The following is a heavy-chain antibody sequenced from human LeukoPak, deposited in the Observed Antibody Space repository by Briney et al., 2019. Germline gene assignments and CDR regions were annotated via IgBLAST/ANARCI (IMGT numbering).Heavy chain of an antibody. Sequence: GGSLRLSCAASGFTLDDHAMHWVRQGPGKGLEWVSGISWNSGRIGYADSVKGRFTMSRDNAKNSLYLQMNSLRAEDMALYYCARSPYSSSLGTFFDFWGQGTLVTVSS. V-gene: IGHV3-9*03. CDR3: ARSPYSSSLGTFFDF. CDR1: GFTLDDHA. J-gene: IGHJ4*02. CDR2: ISWNSGRI. D-gene: IGHD6-6*01.